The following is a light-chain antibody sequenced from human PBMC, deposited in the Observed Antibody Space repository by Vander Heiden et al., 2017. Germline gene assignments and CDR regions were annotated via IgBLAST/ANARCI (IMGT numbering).Light chain of an antibody. CDR1: SSNIGSNY. V-gene: IGLV1-47*01. CDR3: AAWDDSLSGVV. J-gene: IGLJ2*01. Sequence: QSVLTQPPSASGTPGQGVTISCSGSSSNIGSNYVYWYQKLPGTAPKLLIYKNNQRPSGVPDRFSGSKSGTSASLAISGLRSEDEADYYCAAWDDSLSGVVFGGGTKLTVL. CDR2: KNN.